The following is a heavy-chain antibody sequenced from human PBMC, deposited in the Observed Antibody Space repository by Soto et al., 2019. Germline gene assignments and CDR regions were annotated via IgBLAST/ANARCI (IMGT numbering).Heavy chain of an antibody. D-gene: IGHD3-16*01. CDR2: IWYDGSNK. J-gene: IGHJ3*02. CDR3: AREDYDSGAFDI. CDR1: GFTSSDYG. Sequence: QVQLVESGGGVVQPGRSLRLSCAASGFTSSDYGMHWVRQAPGKGLEWVTLIWYDGSNKYYADSVKGRFTISRDNSKNTLYLQMNSLRAEDTALYHCAREDYDSGAFDIGGQGTMVTVSS. V-gene: IGHV3-33*01.